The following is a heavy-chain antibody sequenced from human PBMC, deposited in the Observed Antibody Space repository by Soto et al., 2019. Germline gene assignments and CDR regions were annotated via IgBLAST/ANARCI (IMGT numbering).Heavy chain of an antibody. CDR2: IIPIFGTA. V-gene: IGHV1-69*06. D-gene: IGHD3-22*01. CDR3: ARDSGYYYDSSGYYYFDH. J-gene: IGHJ4*02. Sequence: SVKVSCKASGGTFSSYAISWVRQAPGQGLEWMGGIIPIFGTANYAQKFQGRVTITADKSTSTAYMELSSLRSEDTAVYYCARDSGYYYDSSGYYYFDHWGQGTLVTVSS. CDR1: GGTFSSYA.